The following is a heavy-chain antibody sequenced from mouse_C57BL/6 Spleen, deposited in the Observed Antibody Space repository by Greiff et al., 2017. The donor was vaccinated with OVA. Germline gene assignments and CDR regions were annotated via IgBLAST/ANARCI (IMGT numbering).Heavy chain of an antibody. CDR1: GYTFTDHT. CDR2: IYPRDGST. V-gene: IGHV1-78*01. CDR3: ASITTVVAQYFDY. J-gene: IGHJ2*01. D-gene: IGHD1-1*01. Sequence: VQLQQSDAELVKPGASVKISCKASGYTFTDHTIHWMKQRPEQGLEWIGYIYPRDGSTKYNEKFKGKATLTSDKSSSTAYMQLNSLTSEDSAVYFCASITTVVAQYFDYWGQGTTLTVSS.